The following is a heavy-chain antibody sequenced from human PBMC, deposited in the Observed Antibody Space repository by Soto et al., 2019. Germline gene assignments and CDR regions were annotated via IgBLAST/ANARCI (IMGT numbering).Heavy chain of an antibody. CDR1: GFTFDDYA. Sequence: GGSLRLSCAASGFTFDDYAMHWVRQAPGKGLEWVSGISWNSGSIGYADSVKGRFTIPRDNAKNSLYLQMNSLRAEDTALYYCAKDRAYYYDSSGPYYGMDVWGQGTTVTVSS. V-gene: IGHV3-9*01. CDR3: AKDRAYYYDSSGPYYGMDV. J-gene: IGHJ6*02. D-gene: IGHD3-22*01. CDR2: ISWNSGSI.